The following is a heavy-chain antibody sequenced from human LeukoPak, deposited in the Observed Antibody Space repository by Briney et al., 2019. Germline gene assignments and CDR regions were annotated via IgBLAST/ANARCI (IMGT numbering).Heavy chain of an antibody. CDR2: ISSNGGST. J-gene: IGHJ4*02. D-gene: IGHD1-26*01. V-gene: IGHV3-64*05. CDR1: GFTFSSYA. CDR3: VKPYSGSHYVGSHFDY. Sequence: GGSLRLSCSASGFTFSSYAMHWVRQAPGKGLEYVSAISSNGGSTYYADSVKGRFTISRDNSKNTLYFQMSSLRAEDTAVYYCVKPYSGSHYVGSHFDYWGQGTLVTVSS.